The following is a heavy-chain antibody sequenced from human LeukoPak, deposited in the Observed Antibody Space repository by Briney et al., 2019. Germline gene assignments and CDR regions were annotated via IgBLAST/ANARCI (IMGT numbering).Heavy chain of an antibody. J-gene: IGHJ6*03. Sequence: SVKVSCKASGGTFSSCAISWVRQAPGQGLEWMGGIIPIFGTANYAQKFQGRVTITTDESTSTAYMELSSLRSEDTAVYYCARVVLVATLGYYMDVWGKGTTVTVSS. CDR3: ARVVLVATLGYYMDV. CDR1: GGTFSSCA. CDR2: IIPIFGTA. V-gene: IGHV1-69*05. D-gene: IGHD5-12*01.